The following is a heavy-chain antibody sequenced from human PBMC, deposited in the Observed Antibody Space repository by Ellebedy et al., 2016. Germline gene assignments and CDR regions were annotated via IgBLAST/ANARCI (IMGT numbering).Heavy chain of an antibody. Sequence: SETLSLTCTVSGGSISSYYWSWIRQPPGKGLEWIGYIYYSGSTYYNPSLKSRVTISVDTSKNQFSLKLSSVTAADTAVYYCARAPTSAVTDWGQGTLVTVSS. D-gene: IGHD4-17*01. CDR3: ARAPTSAVTD. J-gene: IGHJ4*02. V-gene: IGHV4-59*12. CDR1: GGSISSYY. CDR2: IYYSGST.